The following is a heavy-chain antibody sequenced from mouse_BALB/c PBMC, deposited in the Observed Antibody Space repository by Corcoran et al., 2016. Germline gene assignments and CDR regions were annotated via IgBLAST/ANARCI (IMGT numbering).Heavy chain of an antibody. J-gene: IGHJ1*01. CDR2: INTYTGEP. D-gene: IGHD4-1*01. CDR3: ATGTYFDV. V-gene: IGHV9-3-1*01. Sequence: QIQLVQSGAELKKPGETVKISCKASGYTFSNYGMNWVKQAPGKGLKWMGWINTYTGEPTYADDFKGRFAFSLETSASTAYLQINNLKNEDTATYFCATGTYFDVWGAGTTVTVSS. CDR1: GYTFSNYG.